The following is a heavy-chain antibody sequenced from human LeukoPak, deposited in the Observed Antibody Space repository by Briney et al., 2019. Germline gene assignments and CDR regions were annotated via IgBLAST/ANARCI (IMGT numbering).Heavy chain of an antibody. V-gene: IGHV1-46*01. CDR1: GYTFTSYF. Sequence: ASVKVSCKASGYTFTSYFMHWVRQAPGQGLEWMGVINPTSGGTTYTQKFQGRVTMTRDTSTSTVYMDLSSLRSEDTAVYYCARAVGPRGGNWFDPWGQGTLVTVSS. CDR2: INPTSGGT. D-gene: IGHD1-26*01. CDR3: ARAVGPRGGNWFDP. J-gene: IGHJ5*02.